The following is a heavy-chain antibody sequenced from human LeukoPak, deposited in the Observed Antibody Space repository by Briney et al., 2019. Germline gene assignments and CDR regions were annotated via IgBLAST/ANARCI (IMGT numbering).Heavy chain of an antibody. V-gene: IGHV1-8*01. Sequence: ASVKVSCKASGYTFTSYDINWVRQATGQGLEWMGWMNPNSGNTGYAQKFQGRVTMTRNTSISTAYMELSSLRSEDTAVYYSARGDQHDFWSGYYAYYYYYYGMDVWGQGTTVTVSS. J-gene: IGHJ6*02. CDR3: ARGDQHDFWSGYYAYYYYYYGMDV. CDR2: MNPNSGNT. CDR1: GYTFTSYD. D-gene: IGHD3-3*01.